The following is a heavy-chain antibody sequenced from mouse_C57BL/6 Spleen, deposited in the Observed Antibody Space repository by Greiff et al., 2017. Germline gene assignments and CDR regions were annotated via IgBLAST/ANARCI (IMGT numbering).Heavy chain of an antibody. V-gene: IGHV1-55*01. CDR1: GYTFTSYW. J-gene: IGHJ1*03. CDR2: IYPGSGST. Sequence: QVQLQQPGAEIVKPGASVKMSCKASGYTFTSYWITWVKQRPGQGLEWIGDIYPGSGSTNYNEKFKSKATLTVDTSSSTAYMQLSSLTSEDSAVYYCARGVDWYFDVWGTGTTVTVSS. CDR3: ARGVDWYFDV.